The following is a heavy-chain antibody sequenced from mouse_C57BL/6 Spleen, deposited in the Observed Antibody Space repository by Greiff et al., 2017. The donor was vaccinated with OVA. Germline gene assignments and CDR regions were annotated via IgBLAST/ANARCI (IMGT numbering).Heavy chain of an antibody. Sequence: QVQLQQPGAELVKPGASVKLSCKASGYTFTSYWMQWVKQRPGQGLEWIGEIDPSDSYTNYNQKFKGKATLTVDTSSSTAYMQLSSLTSEDSAVYYCARRVPSSSYFDYWGQGTTLTVSS. CDR1: GYTFTSYW. J-gene: IGHJ2*01. D-gene: IGHD1-1*01. V-gene: IGHV1-50*01. CDR2: IDPSDSYT. CDR3: ARRVPSSSYFDY.